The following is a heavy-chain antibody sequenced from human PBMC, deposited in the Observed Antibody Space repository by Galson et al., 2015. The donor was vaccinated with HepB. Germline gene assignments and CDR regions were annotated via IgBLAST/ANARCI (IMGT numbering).Heavy chain of an antibody. Sequence: SLRLSCAASGFTFGTYGMSWVRQAPGKGLEWVSSINGNGATTYYADSVKGRFTISRDTSKSTFYLHMNSLRVEDTAIYYCAKVTMVRGVSNGHFDYWGQGTLVTVSS. D-gene: IGHD3-10*01. CDR1: GFTFGTYG. J-gene: IGHJ4*02. V-gene: IGHV3-23*01. CDR2: INGNGATT. CDR3: AKVTMVRGVSNGHFDY.